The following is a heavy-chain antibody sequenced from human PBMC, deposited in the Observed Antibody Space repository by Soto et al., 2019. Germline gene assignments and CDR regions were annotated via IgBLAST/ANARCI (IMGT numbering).Heavy chain of an antibody. CDR2: ISYDGSNK. CDR3: AKVPYPNWNSYFDY. Sequence: GGSLRLSCAASGFTFSSYGMHWVRQAPGKGLEWVAVISYDGSNKYYADSVKGRFTISRDNSKNTLYLQMNSLRAEDTAVYYCAKVPYPNWNSYFDYWGQGTLVTVSS. J-gene: IGHJ4*02. CDR1: GFTFSSYG. V-gene: IGHV3-30*18. D-gene: IGHD1-7*01.